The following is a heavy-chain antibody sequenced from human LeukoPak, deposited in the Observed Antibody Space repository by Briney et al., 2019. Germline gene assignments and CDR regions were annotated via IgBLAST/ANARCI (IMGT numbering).Heavy chain of an antibody. V-gene: IGHV7-4-1*02. J-gene: IGHJ6*02. CDR3: ARALYYYDSSGYGYYYYYYGMDV. CDR1: GYTFTSYA. Sequence: ASVKVSCKASGYTFTSYAMNWVGQAPGQGLEWMGWINTNTGNPTYAQGFTGRFVFSLDTSVSTAYLQISSLKAEDTAVYYCARALYYYDSSGYGYYYYYYGMDVWGQGTTVTVSS. CDR2: INTNTGNP. D-gene: IGHD3-22*01.